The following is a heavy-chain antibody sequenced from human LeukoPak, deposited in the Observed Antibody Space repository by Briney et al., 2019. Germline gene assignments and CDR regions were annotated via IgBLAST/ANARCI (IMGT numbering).Heavy chain of an antibody. CDR3: ARIERQFCSGGVCYSDY. CDR1: GGSISSSTYY. V-gene: IGHV4-39*01. D-gene: IGHD2-15*01. CDR2: IYYSGST. Sequence: PSETLSLTCTVSGGSISSSTYYWGWIRQPPRKGLEWIGNIYYSGSTYYNPSLKSRVTISVDTSKNQFSLKLSSVTAADTAVYYCARIERQFCSGGVCYSDYWGRGTLVTVSS. J-gene: IGHJ4*02.